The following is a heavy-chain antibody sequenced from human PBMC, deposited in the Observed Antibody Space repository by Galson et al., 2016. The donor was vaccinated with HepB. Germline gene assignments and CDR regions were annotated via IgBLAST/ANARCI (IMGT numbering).Heavy chain of an antibody. Sequence: SETLSLTCTVSGGSISSSSYYWGWIRQPPGKGLEWIVSIYYSGSTYYNPSLKSRVTISVDTSKNQFSLKLSSVTAADTAVYYCASTNCSGGSCYFSGAYYFDYWGQGTLVTVSS. V-gene: IGHV4-39*01. J-gene: IGHJ4*02. CDR3: ASTNCSGGSCYFSGAYYFDY. D-gene: IGHD2-15*01. CDR2: IYYSGST. CDR1: GGSISSSSYY.